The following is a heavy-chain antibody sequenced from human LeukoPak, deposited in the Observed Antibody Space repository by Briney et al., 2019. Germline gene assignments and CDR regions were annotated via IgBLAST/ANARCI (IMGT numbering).Heavy chain of an antibody. CDR3: AKGGYYDRSGSDFDY. V-gene: IGHV3-23*01. CDR1: GFTFSSYA. CDR2: ISGSGGST. D-gene: IGHD3-22*01. Sequence: GGSLRLSCAASGFTFSSYAMSWVRQAPGKGLEWVSAISGSGGSTYYADSVKGRFTISRDNSKNTLYLQMNSLRAEDTAVYYCAKGGYYDRSGSDFDYWGQGTLVTVSS. J-gene: IGHJ4*02.